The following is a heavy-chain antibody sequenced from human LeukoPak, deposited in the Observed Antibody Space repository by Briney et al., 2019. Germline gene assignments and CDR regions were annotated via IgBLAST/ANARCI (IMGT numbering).Heavy chain of an antibody. D-gene: IGHD4-17*01. CDR2: IYYSGST. Sequence: PSQTLSLTCTVSAGSISIGDYYWSWIRQPPGKGLEWIGYIYYSGSTYYNPSLKSRVTISVDTSKNQFSLKLSSVTAADTAVYYCARCPSSTVTIDYWGQGTLVTVSS. CDR1: AGSISIGDYY. V-gene: IGHV4-30-4*01. J-gene: IGHJ4*02. CDR3: ARCPSSTVTIDY.